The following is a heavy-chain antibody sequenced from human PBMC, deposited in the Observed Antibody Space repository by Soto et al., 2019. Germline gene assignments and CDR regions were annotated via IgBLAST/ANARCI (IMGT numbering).Heavy chain of an antibody. Sequence: GGSLRLSCAASGFTFSSYGMHWVRQAPGKGLEWVAVIWYDGSNKYYADSVKGRFTISRDNSKNTLYLQMNSLRAEDTAVYYCARDRELWSGYSGVIDPWGQGTLVTVAS. CDR2: IWYDGSNK. CDR1: GFTFSSYG. D-gene: IGHD3-3*01. V-gene: IGHV3-33*01. J-gene: IGHJ5*02. CDR3: ARDRELWSGYSGVIDP.